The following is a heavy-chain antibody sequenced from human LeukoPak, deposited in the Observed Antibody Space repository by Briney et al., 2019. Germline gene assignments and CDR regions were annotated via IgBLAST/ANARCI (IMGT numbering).Heavy chain of an antibody. Sequence: SETLSLTCTVSGGSISSYYWSWIRQPPGKGLEWIGYIYYSGSTNYNPSLKSRVTISVDTSKNQFSLKLSSVTAADTAVYYCARRAAGAQGYYYYMDVWGKGTTVTVSS. D-gene: IGHD6-13*01. J-gene: IGHJ6*03. V-gene: IGHV4-59*01. CDR3: ARRAAGAQGYYYYMDV. CDR1: GGSISSYY. CDR2: IYYSGST.